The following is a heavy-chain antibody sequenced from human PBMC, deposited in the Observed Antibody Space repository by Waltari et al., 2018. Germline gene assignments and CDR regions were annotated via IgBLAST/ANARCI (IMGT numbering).Heavy chain of an antibody. CDR1: GYTFTSYG. CDR2: ISAYNGNT. V-gene: IGHV1-18*01. J-gene: IGHJ3*02. D-gene: IGHD3-16*02. Sequence: QVQLVQSGAEVKKPGASVKVSCKASGYTFTSYGISWVRQAPGQGLEWMGWISAYNGNTNYARKLPGRVTITTDTSTSTAYMELRSLRSDDTAVYYCARGVALRLHLGELSLSSAFDIWGQGTMVTVSS. CDR3: ARGVALRLHLGELSLSSAFDI.